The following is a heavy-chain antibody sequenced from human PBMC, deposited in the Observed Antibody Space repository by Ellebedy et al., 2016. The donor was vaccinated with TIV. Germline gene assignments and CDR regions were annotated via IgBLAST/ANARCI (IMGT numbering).Heavy chain of an antibody. CDR1: GFTFRSYG. V-gene: IGHV3-30*18. CDR2: ISYDESNK. D-gene: IGHD3-10*01. Sequence: GESLKISXAASGFTFRSYGMHWVRQAPGKGLGWVALISYDESNKYYADSVRGRFTISRDNSKNTLYLQMNSLRVEDTGAYYCGKDSATLVAGAEYYDYIGLDAWGQGTTVTVSS. CDR3: GKDSATLVAGAEYYDYIGLDA. J-gene: IGHJ6*02.